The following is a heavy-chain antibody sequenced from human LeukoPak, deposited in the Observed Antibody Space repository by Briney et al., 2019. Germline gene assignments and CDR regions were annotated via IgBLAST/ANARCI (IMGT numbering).Heavy chain of an antibody. CDR3: AYYGSDSYSNEYTWFDP. V-gene: IGHV1-2*02. J-gene: IGHJ5*02. CDR1: GYTFTGYY. CDR2: INPNSGGT. D-gene: IGHD3-10*01. Sequence: GASVKVSCKASGYTFTGYYMHWVRQAPGQGLEWMGWINPNSGGTNYAQKFQGRVTMTRDTSISTAYMELSRLKVSDTAMYYCAYYGSDSYSNEYTWFDPWGQGTLVTVSS.